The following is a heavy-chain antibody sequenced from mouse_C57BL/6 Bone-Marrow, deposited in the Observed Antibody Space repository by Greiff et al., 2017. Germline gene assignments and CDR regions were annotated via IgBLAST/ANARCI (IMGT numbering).Heavy chain of an antibody. CDR3: ARNWDFDY. J-gene: IGHJ2*01. CDR1: GYTFTDYY. V-gene: IGHV1-19*01. D-gene: IGHD4-1*01. CDR2: ITPYNGGT. Sequence: VQLQQPGAELVMPGASVKMSCKASGYTFTDYYMNWVKQSHGKSLEWIGVITPYNGGTSYNQKFKGKATLTVDKSSSTAYMELNSLTSEDSAVYYCARNWDFDYWGQGTTLTVSS.